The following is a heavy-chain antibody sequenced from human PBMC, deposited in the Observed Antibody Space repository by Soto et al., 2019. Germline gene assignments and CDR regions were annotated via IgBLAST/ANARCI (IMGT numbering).Heavy chain of an antibody. CDR2: ISYSGST. CDR3: ATMGTPATGLYFFDY. CDR1: GGSISSYY. J-gene: IGHJ4*02. Sequence: SETLSLTCSVSGGSISSYYWSWIRQPPGRGLEWIGFISYSGSTYYSTSLKSRVTISVDTSKSQFSLNLSFVTAADTAVYYCATMGTPATGLYFFDYWGQGSLVTVSS. D-gene: IGHD2-15*01. V-gene: IGHV4-59*08.